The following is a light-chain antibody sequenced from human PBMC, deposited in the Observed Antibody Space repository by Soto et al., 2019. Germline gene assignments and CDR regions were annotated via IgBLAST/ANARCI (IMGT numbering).Light chain of an antibody. V-gene: IGKV3-11*01. CDR1: QGVSSY. CDR3: QQRSNWPPTT. CDR2: DAS. J-gene: IGKJ1*01. Sequence: EIVLTQSPAPLSLSPGERATLSCRASQGVSSYLAWYQQKPGQAPRLLIYDASNRATGIPARFSGSGSGTDFTLTISSLEPEDFAVYYCQQRSNWPPTTFGQGTKVEIK.